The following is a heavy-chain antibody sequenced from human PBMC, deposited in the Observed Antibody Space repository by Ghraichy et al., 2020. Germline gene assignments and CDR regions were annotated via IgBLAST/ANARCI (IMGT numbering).Heavy chain of an antibody. D-gene: IGHD6-13*01. V-gene: IGHV3-21*01. CDR3: ARANLDSSRYYYYMDV. CDR2: ISSSSSYI. J-gene: IGHJ6*03. CDR1: GFTFSSYS. Sequence: GGSLRLSCAASGFTFSSYSMNWVRQAPGKGLEWVSSISSSSSYIYYADSVKGRFTISRDNAKNSLYLQMNSLRAEDTAVYYCARANLDSSRYYYYMDVWGKGTTVTVSS.